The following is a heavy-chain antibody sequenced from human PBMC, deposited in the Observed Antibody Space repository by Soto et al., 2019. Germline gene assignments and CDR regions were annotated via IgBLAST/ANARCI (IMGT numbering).Heavy chain of an antibody. CDR1: GGSISSDSYY. D-gene: IGHD3-9*01. Sequence: PSETLSLTCTVSGGSISSDSYYWGWIRQSPEKGLEWIASISYSGSTYYNPTLKSRLIISVDTSKSQFSLKLSSVTAADTAVYYCARSLNYDILTGSRGYNWFDPWGQGTLVTVSS. V-gene: IGHV4-39*01. CDR2: ISYSGST. J-gene: IGHJ5*02. CDR3: ARSLNYDILTGSRGYNWFDP.